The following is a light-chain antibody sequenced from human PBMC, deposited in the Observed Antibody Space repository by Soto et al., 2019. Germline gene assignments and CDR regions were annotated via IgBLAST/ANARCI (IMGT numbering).Light chain of an antibody. CDR3: QQYDSSPRT. J-gene: IGKJ1*01. CDR2: DTS. Sequence: EIVLTQSPATLSLSPGERATLSCRASQSVSNYLAWYQQKPGQSPSLLIYDTSIRATGVPARFSGSRSGAEFTLTISRLEPEDFAVYYCQQYDSSPRTFGQGTKVDIK. CDR1: QSVSNY. V-gene: IGKV3-20*01.